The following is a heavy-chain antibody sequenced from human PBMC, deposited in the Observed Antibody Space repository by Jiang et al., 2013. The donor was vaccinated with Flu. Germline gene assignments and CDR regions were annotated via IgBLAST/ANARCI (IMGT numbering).Heavy chain of an antibody. CDR1: GYTFTGYY. Sequence: VKVSCKASGYTFTGYYMHWVRQAPGQGLEWMGWINPNSGGTNYAQKFQGRVTMTRDTSISTAYMELSRLRSDDTAVYYCARSDGDYVRYYFDYWGQGTLVTVSS. CDR2: INPNSGGT. D-gene: IGHD4-17*01. V-gene: IGHV1-2*02. J-gene: IGHJ4*02. CDR3: ARSDGDYVRYYFDY.